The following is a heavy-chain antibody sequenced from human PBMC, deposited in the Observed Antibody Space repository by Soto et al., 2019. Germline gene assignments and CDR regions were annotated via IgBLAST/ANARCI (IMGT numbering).Heavy chain of an antibody. CDR3: TIDRWELRQFDS. D-gene: IGHD1-26*01. V-gene: IGHV3-15*01. CDR2: IKTKTEGGTT. J-gene: IGHJ4*02. CDR1: GFTFSNAW. Sequence: EVQLVESGGGLVKPGGSLILSCAASGFTFSNAWMSWVRQAPGKGLEWVGRIKTKTEGGTTHYAAPVTGRFIISRDDSHNTLYQQMDSLKTEDTAVYYCTIDRWELRQFDSWGQGTLVTVSA.